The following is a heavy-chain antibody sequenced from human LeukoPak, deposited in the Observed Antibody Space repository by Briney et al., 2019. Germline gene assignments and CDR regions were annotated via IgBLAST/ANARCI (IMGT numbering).Heavy chain of an antibody. D-gene: IGHD6-13*01. CDR1: GYTFTSYD. CDR2: MNPNSGNT. Sequence: ASVKVSCKASGYTFTSYDINWVRQATGQGLEWMGWMNPNSGNTGYAQKFQGRVTMTRNTPISTAYMELSSLRSEDTAVYYCARGRRAAAGTSWVYYYYYMDVWGKGTTVTISS. V-gene: IGHV1-8*01. CDR3: ARGRRAAAGTSWVYYYYYMDV. J-gene: IGHJ6*03.